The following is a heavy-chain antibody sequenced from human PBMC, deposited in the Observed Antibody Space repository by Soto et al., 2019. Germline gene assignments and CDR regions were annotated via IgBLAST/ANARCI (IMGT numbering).Heavy chain of an antibody. V-gene: IGHV3-23*01. Sequence: GGSLRLSCAASGFTFSKYAMSWVRQTSGMGLEWVSAISGSGGSTYYADSVKGRVTISRDNSKNTLYLQMNSLRAEDTAVYYCTKCRTSSKSAFDSWGQGTMVTVSS. CDR2: ISGSGGST. D-gene: IGHD2-2*01. CDR1: GFTFSKYA. CDR3: TKCRTSSKSAFDS. J-gene: IGHJ3*02.